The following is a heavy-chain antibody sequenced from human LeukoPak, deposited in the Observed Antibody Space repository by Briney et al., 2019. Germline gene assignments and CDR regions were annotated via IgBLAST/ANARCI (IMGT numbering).Heavy chain of an antibody. D-gene: IGHD4-17*01. J-gene: IGHJ3*01. CDR2: LSGSGTTK. Sequence: GGSLRLSCAVPGFGFSDYFMTWIRQAPGKGLEWVSYLSGSGTTKYYADSVKGRFTISRDTATNTLYLQLNSLRADDTAVYYCARGARDYDDAFDLWGQGTLVTVSS. CDR1: GFGFSDYF. V-gene: IGHV3-11*01. CDR3: ARGARDYDDAFDL.